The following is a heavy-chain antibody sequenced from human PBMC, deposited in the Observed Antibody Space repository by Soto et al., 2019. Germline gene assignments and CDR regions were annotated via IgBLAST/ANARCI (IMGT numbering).Heavy chain of an antibody. J-gene: IGHJ6*03. CDR1: GGSFSGYY. CDR3: ARSPPRITAGDYYYLDV. CDR2: INHSGST. V-gene: IGHV4-34*01. D-gene: IGHD1-1*01. Sequence: PSETLSLTCAVYGGSFSGYYWSWIRQPPGKGLEWIGEINHSGSTNYNPPLKSRVTISVDTSKNQFSLKLSSVTAADTAVYYCARSPPRITAGDYYYLDVWGKGTTVTVSS.